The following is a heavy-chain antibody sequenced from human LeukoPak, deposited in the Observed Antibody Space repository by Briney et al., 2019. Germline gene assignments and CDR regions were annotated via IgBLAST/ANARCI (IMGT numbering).Heavy chain of an antibody. V-gene: IGHV4-34*01. CDR2: INHSGST. CDR1: GGSFSGYY. D-gene: IGHD2-15*01. Sequence: SETLSLTCAVYGGSFSGYYWSWIRQPPGKGLEWIGEINHSGSTNYNPSLKSRVTISVDTSKNQFSLKLSSVTAADTAVYYSARGRGYCSGGSCYLRYFDYWGQGTLVTVSS. CDR3: ARGRGYCSGGSCYLRYFDY. J-gene: IGHJ4*02.